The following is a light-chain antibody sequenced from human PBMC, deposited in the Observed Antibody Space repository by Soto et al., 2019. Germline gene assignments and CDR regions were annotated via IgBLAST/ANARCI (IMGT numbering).Light chain of an antibody. CDR3: QQYGSSLGVT. CDR2: GAS. Sequence: EIVLTQSPGTLSLSPGERATLFCRASQSVTSNYLAWYQQKPGQAPRLLIYGASSRATGIPDRFSGSGSGTDFTLTISRLEPEDFAVYYCQQYGSSLGVTFGGGTKVDIK. CDR1: QSVTSNY. V-gene: IGKV3-20*01. J-gene: IGKJ4*01.